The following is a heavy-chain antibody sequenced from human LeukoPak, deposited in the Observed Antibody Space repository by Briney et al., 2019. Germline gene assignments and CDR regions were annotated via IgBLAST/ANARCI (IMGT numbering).Heavy chain of an antibody. V-gene: IGHV1-2*06. D-gene: IGHD6-6*01. CDR2: INPNSGDT. CDR3: ARGYSSSSPQRYFQH. J-gene: IGHJ1*01. Sequence: ASXKVSCKASGYTFTGYYMHWVRQAPGQGLEWMGRINPNSGDTNYAQKFQGRVTMTRDTSISTAYMELSRLRSDDTAVYYCARGYSSSSPQRYFQHWGQGTLVTVSS. CDR1: GYTFTGYY.